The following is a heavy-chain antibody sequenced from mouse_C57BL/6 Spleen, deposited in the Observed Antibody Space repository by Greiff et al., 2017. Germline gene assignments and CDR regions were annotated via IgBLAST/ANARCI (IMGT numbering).Heavy chain of an antibody. Sequence: VKLMESGAELVKPGASVKISCKASGYAFSSYWMNWVKQRPGKGLEWIGQIYPGDGDTNYNGKFKGKATLTADKSSSTAYMQLSSLTSEDSAVYFCAREGVLLRYSWFAYWGQGTLVTVSA. J-gene: IGHJ3*01. CDR2: IYPGDGDT. D-gene: IGHD1-1*01. V-gene: IGHV1-80*01. CDR1: GYAFSSYW. CDR3: AREGVLLRYSWFAY.